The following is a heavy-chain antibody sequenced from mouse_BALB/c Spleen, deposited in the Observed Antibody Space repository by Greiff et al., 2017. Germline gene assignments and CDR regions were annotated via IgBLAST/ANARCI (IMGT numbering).Heavy chain of an antibody. CDR3: ARSFGTGKGAMDY. CDR2: ISYSGST. Sequence: EVQLVESGPGLVKPSQSLSLTCTVTGYSITSDYAWNWIRQFPGNKLEWMGYISYSGSTSYNPSLKSRISITRDTSKNQFFLQLNSVTTEDTATYYCARSFGTGKGAMDYWGQGTSVTVSS. CDR1: GYSITSDYA. J-gene: IGHJ4*01. D-gene: IGHD4-1*01. V-gene: IGHV3-2*02.